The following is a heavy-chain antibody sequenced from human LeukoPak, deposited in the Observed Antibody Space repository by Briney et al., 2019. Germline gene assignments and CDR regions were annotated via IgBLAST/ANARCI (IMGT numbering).Heavy chain of an antibody. D-gene: IGHD3-10*01. CDR1: GGSITNYY. Sequence: SETLSLTCTVSGGSITNYYWTWIRQPAGKGLEWIGRIYTSGSTNYNPSLKSRVTISVDTSKNQFSLKLSSVTAADTAVYYCARERRFGELLWGQGTLVTVSS. CDR3: ARERRFGELL. J-gene: IGHJ4*02. CDR2: IYTSGST. V-gene: IGHV4-4*07.